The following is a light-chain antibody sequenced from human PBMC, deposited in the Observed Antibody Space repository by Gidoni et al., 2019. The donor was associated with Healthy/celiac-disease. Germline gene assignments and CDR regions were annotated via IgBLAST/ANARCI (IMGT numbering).Light chain of an antibody. CDR1: SSNIGNNY. V-gene: IGLV1-51*01. CDR2: DNN. CDR3: GTWDSSLSAWV. J-gene: IGLJ3*02. Sequence: QSVLKQPPSVSAAPGQTVTISCSGSSSNIGNNYVYWYQQLPGTAPKLLIYDNNKRTAGIPDRFSGSKSGTSATLGITGLQTGDEADYYCGTWDSSLSAWVFGGGTKLTVL.